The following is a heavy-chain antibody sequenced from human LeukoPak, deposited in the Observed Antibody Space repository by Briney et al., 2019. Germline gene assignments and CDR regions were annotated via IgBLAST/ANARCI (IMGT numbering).Heavy chain of an antibody. CDR1: GFTFSSYA. J-gene: IGHJ6*03. Sequence: GGSLRLSCAASGFTFSSYAMHWVRQAPGKGLEWVAAISYDGSNKYYADSVKGRFTISRDNSKNTLYLQMNSLRAEDTAVYYCARTDCSSTSCSRTHYYYYYYMDVWGKGTTVTVSS. CDR3: ARTDCSSTSCSRTHYYYYYYMDV. CDR2: ISYDGSNK. V-gene: IGHV3-30*04. D-gene: IGHD2-2*01.